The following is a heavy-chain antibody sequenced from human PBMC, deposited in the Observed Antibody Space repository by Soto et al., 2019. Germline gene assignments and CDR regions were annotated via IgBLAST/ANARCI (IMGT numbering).Heavy chain of an antibody. CDR2: LNEDASEQ. J-gene: IGHJ4*02. D-gene: IGHD4-17*01. Sequence: GGPLRLSCAGSGFIFSSSWMNWARQTTGKGLAWVATLNEDASEQHYAESVKGRLTISRDNAKDLPYLKLNSLRAHDTAVHHRARPDPSTATTVGYWGQGTLVTVSS. CDR3: ARPDPSTATTVGY. V-gene: IGHV3-7*04. CDR1: GFIFSSSW.